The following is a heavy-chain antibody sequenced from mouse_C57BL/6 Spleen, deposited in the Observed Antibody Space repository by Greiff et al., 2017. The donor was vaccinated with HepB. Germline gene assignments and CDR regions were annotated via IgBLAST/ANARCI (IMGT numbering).Heavy chain of an antibody. Sequence: VQLQQSGPELVKPGASVKIPCKASGYTFTDYNMDWVKQSHGKSLEWIGDINPNNGGTIYNQKFKGKATLTVDKSSSTAYMELRSLTSEDTAVYYCARLPDYYHWYFDVWGTGTTVTVSS. V-gene: IGHV1-18*01. CDR2: INPNNGGT. CDR3: ARLPDYYHWYFDV. CDR1: GYTFTDYN. J-gene: IGHJ1*03. D-gene: IGHD1-1*01.